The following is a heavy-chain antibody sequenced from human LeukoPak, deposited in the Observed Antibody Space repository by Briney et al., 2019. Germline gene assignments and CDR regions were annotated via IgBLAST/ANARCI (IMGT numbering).Heavy chain of an antibody. CDR2: ISRDSSYI. CDR3: TRGVLGIVESPYFDY. V-gene: IGHV3-21*03. Sequence: GGSLRLSCAASGFTFSTYSMNWVRQAPGKGLDWVSSISRDSSYIYYADSVKGRFTISRDNAKNSLYLQMNSLKTEDTAVYYCTRGVLGIVESPYFDYWGQGTLVTVSS. D-gene: IGHD2/OR15-2a*01. CDR1: GFTFSTYS. J-gene: IGHJ4*02.